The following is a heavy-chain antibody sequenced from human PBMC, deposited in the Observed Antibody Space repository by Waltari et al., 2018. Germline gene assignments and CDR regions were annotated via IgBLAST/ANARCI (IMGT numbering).Heavy chain of an antibody. CDR3: TTLGGTVSGDYYYAMDV. Sequence: GGLGKPGGSLRVSCAASGFTFSKAWMSWVRQAPGKGLEWVGRIKNKADDGTTEYAAPVKGRFAISRDDSENTVYLQMNSLKTEDTAVYYCTTLGGTVSGDYYYAMDVWG. CDR1: GFTFSKAW. D-gene: IGHD3-10*01. V-gene: IGHV3-15*01. J-gene: IGHJ6*01. CDR2: IKNKADDGTT.